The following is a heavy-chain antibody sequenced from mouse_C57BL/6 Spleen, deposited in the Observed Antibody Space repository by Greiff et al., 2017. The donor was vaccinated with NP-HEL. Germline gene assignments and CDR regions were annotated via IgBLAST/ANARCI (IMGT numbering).Heavy chain of an antibody. J-gene: IGHJ2*01. D-gene: IGHD2-4*01. Sequence: VQLQQSGAELVKPGASVKLSCTASGFNITDYYMPWVKQRTEQGLEWIGRIDPEGGETNYAPKFQGKATMTADTSSNTAYLQLSSLTSEDTAVYYCARRGYYDYEDYFDYWGQGTTLTVSS. CDR2: IDPEGGET. CDR3: ARRGYYDYEDYFDY. CDR1: GFNITDYY. V-gene: IGHV14-2*01.